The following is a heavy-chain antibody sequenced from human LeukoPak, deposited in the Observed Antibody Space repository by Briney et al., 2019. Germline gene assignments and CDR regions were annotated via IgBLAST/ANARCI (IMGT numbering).Heavy chain of an antibody. CDR1: GDSFSSHY. CDR3: ARDPVTVTKGFDI. V-gene: IGHV4-59*11. CDR2: ISHIGRT. D-gene: IGHD4-17*01. Sequence: ASETLSLTCAVSGDSFSSHYWTWIRQSPGTRLEWIGYISHIGRTNYNPSLKSRVTISIDTSKNQFSLKLRSVTAADTAVYYCARDPVTVTKGFDIWGQGTMVSVSS. J-gene: IGHJ3*02.